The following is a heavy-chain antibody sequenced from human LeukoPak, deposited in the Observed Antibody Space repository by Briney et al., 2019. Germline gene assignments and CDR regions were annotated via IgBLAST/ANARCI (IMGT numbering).Heavy chain of an antibody. CDR1: GITFSSNW. J-gene: IGHJ4*02. D-gene: IGHD2-2*01. CDR3: GSSSSTCCDY. Sequence: PGGSLRLSCAAPGITFSSNWMHWVRQAPGKGLVWVSRINGDGSVTNYADSVKGRFTISRDNAKNTLYLQMNSLRAEDTAVYYCGSSSSTCCDYWGQGALVTVSS. CDR2: INGDGSVT. V-gene: IGHV3-74*01.